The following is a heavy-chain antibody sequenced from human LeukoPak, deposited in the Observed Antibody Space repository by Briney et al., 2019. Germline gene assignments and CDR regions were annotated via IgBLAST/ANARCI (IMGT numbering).Heavy chain of an antibody. D-gene: IGHD6-19*01. Sequence: SETLSLTCTVSGYSISSGNYWGWIRQPPGKGLEWIGNIYHGGSTHYNPSLKSRVTISVDTSKNQFSLKLSSVTAADTAVYYCARAGRSSGWYKDDAFDIWGQGTMVTVSS. CDR1: GYSISSGNY. CDR3: ARAGRSSGWYKDDAFDI. CDR2: IYHGGST. V-gene: IGHV4-38-2*02. J-gene: IGHJ3*02.